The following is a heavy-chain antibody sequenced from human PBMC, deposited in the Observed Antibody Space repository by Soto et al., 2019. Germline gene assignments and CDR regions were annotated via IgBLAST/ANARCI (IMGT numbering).Heavy chain of an antibody. Sequence: GGSLSLSCAASAFTFSNYWMCWVRQAPGRGLEWVANIKQDGSEKYYLDSVRGRFTISRDNAKNSLYLQMNSLRAEDTAVYFWASVSSCLSYGDYSDYYSYWDVGAKGTRLT. V-gene: IGHV3-7*01. CDR1: AFTFSNYW. D-gene: IGHD4-17*01. CDR3: ASVSSCLSYGDYSDYYSYWDV. J-gene: IGHJ6*03. CDR2: IKQDGSEK.